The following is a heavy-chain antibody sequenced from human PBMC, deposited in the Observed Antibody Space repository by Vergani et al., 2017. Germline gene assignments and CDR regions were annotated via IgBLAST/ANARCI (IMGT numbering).Heavy chain of an antibody. V-gene: IGHV1-18*01. CDR3: ASDTSAGGPGLEYDY. CDR1: GYTFTSYS. J-gene: IGHJ4*02. CDR2: ISHYNGNT. Sequence: QVQLVQSGAEVKKPGASVKVSCKASGYTFTSYSISWVRQAPGQGLEWMGWISHYNGNTNYAQKLQGRVTMTTDTATSTAYMELRSLRSDDTAVYYCASDTSAGGPGLEYDYWGQGTLVTVSS. D-gene: IGHD2-15*01.